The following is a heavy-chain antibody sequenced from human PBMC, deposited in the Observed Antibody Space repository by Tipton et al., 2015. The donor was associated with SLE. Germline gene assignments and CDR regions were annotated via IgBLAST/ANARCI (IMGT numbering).Heavy chain of an antibody. J-gene: IGHJ4*02. CDR3: AGGTGAYFDH. CDR1: GFTFSTSA. D-gene: IGHD3-16*01. Sequence: SGFTFSTSAMNWVRQAPGKGLEWVAFIRADGSNKDYADSVKGRFTISRDNSKNTLYLQMNRLRVEDTAVYYCAGGTGAYFDHWGQGTLVTVSS. CDR2: IRADGSNK. V-gene: IGHV3-30*02.